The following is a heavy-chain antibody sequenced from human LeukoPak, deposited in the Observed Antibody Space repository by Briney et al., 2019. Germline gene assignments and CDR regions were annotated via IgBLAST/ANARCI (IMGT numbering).Heavy chain of an antibody. CDR3: ARGRVTMVRAVFPFDD. D-gene: IGHD3-10*01. Sequence: PSETLSLTCAVYGGSFSGSYWSWIRQPPGKGLEWIGEINHSGSTNYNPSLKSRVTISVDTSKNQFSLRLSSVTAADTAVYYCARGRVTMVRAVFPFDDGGQGTLVTVSS. CDR1: GGSFSGSY. J-gene: IGHJ4*02. V-gene: IGHV4-34*01. CDR2: INHSGST.